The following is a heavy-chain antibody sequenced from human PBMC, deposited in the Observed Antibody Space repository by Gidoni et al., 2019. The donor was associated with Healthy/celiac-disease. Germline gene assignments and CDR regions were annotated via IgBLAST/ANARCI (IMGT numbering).Heavy chain of an antibody. CDR3: AKDIDPGWSHGYGMDV. J-gene: IGHJ6*02. D-gene: IGHD2-15*01. CDR2: ISWNSGSI. V-gene: IGHV3-9*01. Sequence: EVQLVESGGGLVQPGRSLRLSCAASGFTFDDYAMHWVRQAPGKGLEWVSGISWNSGSIGYADSVKGRFTISRDNAKNSLYLQMNSLRAEDTALYYCAKDIDPGWSHGYGMDVWGQGTTVTVSS. CDR1: GFTFDDYA.